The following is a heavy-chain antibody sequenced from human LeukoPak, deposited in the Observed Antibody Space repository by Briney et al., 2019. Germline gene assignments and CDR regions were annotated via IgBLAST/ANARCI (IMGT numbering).Heavy chain of an antibody. J-gene: IGHJ4*02. V-gene: IGHV1-24*01. CDR2: FDPEDGET. D-gene: IGHD1-7*01. CDR1: GYTLTELS. CDR3: ATAFSHLELRDY. Sequence: ASVKVSCTVSGYTLTELSMHWVRQAPGKGLEWMGGFDPEDGETIYAQKFQGRVTMTEDTSTDTAYMELSSLRSEDTAVYYCATAFSHLELRDYWGQGTLVTVSS.